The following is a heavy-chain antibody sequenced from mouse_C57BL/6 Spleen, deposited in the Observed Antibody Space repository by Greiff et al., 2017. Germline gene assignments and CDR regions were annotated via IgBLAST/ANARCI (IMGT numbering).Heavy chain of an antibody. V-gene: IGHV1-15*01. Sequence: QVQLQQSGAELVRPGASVTLSCKASGYTFTDYEMHWVKQTPVHGLEWIGAIDPETGGTAYTQKFKGKAILTADKSSSTAYMELRSLTSEDSAVYYGTREICDGNYGGYWGQGTTLTVSS. CDR2: IDPETGGT. J-gene: IGHJ2*01. CDR1: GYTFTDYE. D-gene: IGHD2-1*01. CDR3: TREICDGNYGGY.